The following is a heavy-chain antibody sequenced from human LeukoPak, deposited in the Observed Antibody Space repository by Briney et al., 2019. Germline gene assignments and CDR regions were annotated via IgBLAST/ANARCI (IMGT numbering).Heavy chain of an antibody. CDR2: INGSGGST. J-gene: IGHJ4*02. Sequence: GGSLRLSCAASGFTFSSYAMSWVRQAPGRGLEWVSAINGSGGSTYYADSVKGRFTISKDNSKNTLYLQMNSLRAEDTAVYYCAKSGYDSSGYYPFDYWGQGTLVTVSS. CDR1: GFTFSSYA. CDR3: AKSGYDSSGYYPFDY. V-gene: IGHV3-23*01. D-gene: IGHD3-22*01.